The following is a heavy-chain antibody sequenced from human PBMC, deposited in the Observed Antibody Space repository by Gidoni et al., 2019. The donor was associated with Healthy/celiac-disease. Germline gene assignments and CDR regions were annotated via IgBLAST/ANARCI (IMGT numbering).Heavy chain of an antibody. CDR2: IYYSGST. CDR3: ARERYDDFWSGYDGY. CDR1: GGSISSSSYY. V-gene: IGHV4-39*07. J-gene: IGHJ4*02. Sequence: QLQLHVSGPGLVKPSETLSPTCTVSGGSISSSSYYWGWLRQPPGKGLEWIGSIYYSGSTYYNPSLKSRGTISVDTSKNQFSLKLSSVTAADTAVYYCARERYDDFWSGYDGYWGQGTLVTVSS. D-gene: IGHD3-3*01.